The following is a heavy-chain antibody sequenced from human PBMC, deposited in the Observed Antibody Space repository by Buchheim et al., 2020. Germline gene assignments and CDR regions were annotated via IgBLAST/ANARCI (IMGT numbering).Heavy chain of an antibody. CDR1: GGSISSFF. Sequence: QVHLQESGPGLVKPSETLSLTCTVSGGSISSFFWSWIRQPPGGGLEWIGYIYNRGSTNYNPSLKSRVTISVDKSKNQFSLNLNSVTAADTAVFYCARGSFTAIDFWGQGTL. CDR3: ARGSFTAIDF. CDR2: IYNRGST. V-gene: IGHV4-59*01. J-gene: IGHJ4*02. D-gene: IGHD3-16*01.